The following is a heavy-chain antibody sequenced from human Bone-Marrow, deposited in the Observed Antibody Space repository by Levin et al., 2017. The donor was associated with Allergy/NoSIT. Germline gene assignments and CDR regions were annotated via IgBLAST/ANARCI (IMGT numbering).Heavy chain of an antibody. CDR3: ARRYSSSWSGFDP. D-gene: IGHD6-13*01. V-gene: IGHV3-7*01. Sequence: LSLTCAASGFTFSSYTMNWVRQVRQAPGKGLEWVANIKQDGSEKYYVDSVKGRFTISRDNAKNALYLQMNSLRAEDTAVYYCARRYSSSWSGFDPWGQGTLVTVSA. J-gene: IGHJ5*02. CDR1: GFTFSSYT. CDR2: IKQDGSEK.